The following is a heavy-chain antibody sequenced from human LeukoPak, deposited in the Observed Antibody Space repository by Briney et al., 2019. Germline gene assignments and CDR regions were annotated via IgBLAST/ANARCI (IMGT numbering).Heavy chain of an antibody. V-gene: IGHV3-48*03. CDR2: ISSSGSTI. D-gene: IGHD2-2*01. J-gene: IGHJ6*04. CDR3: ARKGCSSTSCYRYYYYGMDV. CDR1: GFTFSSYE. Sequence: PGGSLRLSCAASGFTFSSYETNWVRQAPGKGLEWVSYISSSGSTIYYADSVKGRFTISRDNAKNSLYLQMNSLRAEDTAVYYCARKGCSSTSCYRYYYYGMDVWGKGTTVTVSS.